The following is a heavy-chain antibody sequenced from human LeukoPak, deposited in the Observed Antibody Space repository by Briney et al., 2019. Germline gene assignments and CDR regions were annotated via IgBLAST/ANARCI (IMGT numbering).Heavy chain of an antibody. CDR3: ARGQGWFDP. V-gene: IGHV1-2*02. CDR2: INPNSGGT. J-gene: IGHJ5*02. CDR1: GYTFTGYY. Sequence: GASVKVSCKASGYTFTGYYIHWVRQAPGQGLEWMGWINPNSGGTNYAQKFQNRVTMTRDTSISTAYMELGRLRSDDTAVYYCARGQGWFDPWGQGTLVTVSS.